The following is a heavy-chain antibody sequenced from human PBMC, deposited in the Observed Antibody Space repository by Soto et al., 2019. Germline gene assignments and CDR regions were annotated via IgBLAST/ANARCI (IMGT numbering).Heavy chain of an antibody. CDR3: SRSLEV. V-gene: IGHV3-7*05. CDR1: GFNFYTRS. CDR2: IKDIGSEK. J-gene: IGHJ6*02. Sequence: EVQLVESGGGLVQPGGSLRLSCVASGFNFYTRSRDWVGQAPGKGLDGVANIKDIGSEKYYVDSVKGRFTIFRDNARNTLYLQMNSLRVEDTAVYYCSRSLEVWGPGTTVIVSS.